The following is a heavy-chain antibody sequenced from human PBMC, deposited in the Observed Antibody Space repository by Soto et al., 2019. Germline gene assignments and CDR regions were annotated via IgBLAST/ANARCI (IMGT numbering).Heavy chain of an antibody. CDR1: GYAFSSYY. D-gene: IGHD4-4*01. CDR3: ARDHDYNKPNYFFYGVDV. Sequence: QVQLVQSGAEVKKSGASVKVSCTASGYAFSSYYMHWVRQAPGQGLEWMGLINPNGGRTTYAQKFKRRVTVTRNTSTSTVDMELSSLISEDTDVYFCARDHDYNKPNYFFYGVDVWGKGTTVTVFS. J-gene: IGHJ6*04. CDR2: INPNGGRT. V-gene: IGHV1-46*01.